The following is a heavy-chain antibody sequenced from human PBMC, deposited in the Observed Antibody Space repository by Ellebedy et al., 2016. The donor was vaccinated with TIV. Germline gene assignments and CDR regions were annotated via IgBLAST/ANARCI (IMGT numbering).Heavy chain of an antibody. D-gene: IGHD3-22*01. CDR3: ARDSAYYLYFFDY. CDR2: IHPNSGST. J-gene: IGHJ4*02. Sequence: AASVKVSCKASGYTFTSYYMHWFRQAPGQGLEWMGIIHPNSGSTGYAQKFQGRVSMTSDTSANIAYMELSGLTSEDTAVYYCARDSAYYLYFFDYWGQGTLVTVSS. V-gene: IGHV1-46*01. CDR1: GYTFTSYY.